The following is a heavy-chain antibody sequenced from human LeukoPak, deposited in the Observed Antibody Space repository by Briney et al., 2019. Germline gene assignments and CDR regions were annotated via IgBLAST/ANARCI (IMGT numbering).Heavy chain of an antibody. CDR3: ANRPHADY. Sequence: GGSLRLSCAVSGFTISTYAMSWVRQAPGKGLEWVSAMSGSAGNTYYADSVRGRITISRDNSKNMLYLEMNSLRAEDTAVYYCANRPHADYWGQGTLVTVSS. V-gene: IGHV3-23*01. J-gene: IGHJ4*02. D-gene: IGHD1-14*01. CDR2: MSGSAGNT. CDR1: GFTISTYA.